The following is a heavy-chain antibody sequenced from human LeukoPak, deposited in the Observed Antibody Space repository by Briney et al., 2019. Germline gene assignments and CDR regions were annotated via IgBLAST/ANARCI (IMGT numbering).Heavy chain of an antibody. Sequence: RSGGSLRLTCAASGFTFDDYGMSWVRQTPGKGLEWVSGINWNGDNTGYGDSVQGRFTISRDKVKNSLYLQMNSLRAEDTALYYCARGYLAAAGQATFDYWGQGTLVTVSS. CDR1: GFTFDDYG. D-gene: IGHD6-13*01. CDR3: ARGYLAAAGQATFDY. V-gene: IGHV3-20*04. CDR2: INWNGDNT. J-gene: IGHJ4*02.